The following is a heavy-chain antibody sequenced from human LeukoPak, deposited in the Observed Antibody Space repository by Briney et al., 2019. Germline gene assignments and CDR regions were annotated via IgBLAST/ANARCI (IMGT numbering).Heavy chain of an antibody. Sequence: GGSLRLSCAASGFTFSSYSMNWVRQAPGKGLEWVSYISSSSSTIYYADSVKGRFTISRDNAKNSLYLQMNSLRAEDTAVYYCARRDYGDPPLGYYYYMDVWGKGTTVTVSS. CDR3: ARRDYGDPPLGYYYYMDV. CDR1: GFTFSSYS. V-gene: IGHV3-48*01. J-gene: IGHJ6*03. D-gene: IGHD4-17*01. CDR2: ISSSSSTI.